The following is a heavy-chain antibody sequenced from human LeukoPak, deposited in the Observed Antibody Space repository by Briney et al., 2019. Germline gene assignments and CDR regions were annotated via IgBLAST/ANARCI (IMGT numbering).Heavy chain of an antibody. CDR3: ARDRHFDY. CDR2: LKQDGSEK. J-gene: IGHJ4*02. CDR1: EFTFDNYA. V-gene: IGHV3-7*01. Sequence: PGGSLRLSCAASEFTFDNYAMSWVRQAPGKGLEWVANLKQDGSEKYYVDSVKGRFTISRDNAKNSLYLQMNSLRAEDTAVYYCARDRHFDYWGQGTLVTVSS.